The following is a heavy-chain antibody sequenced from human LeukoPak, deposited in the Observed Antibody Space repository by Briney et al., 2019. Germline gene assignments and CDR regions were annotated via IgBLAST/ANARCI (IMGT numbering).Heavy chain of an antibody. D-gene: IGHD6-13*01. CDR1: GFTFSSYA. V-gene: IGHV3-23*01. J-gene: IGHJ4*02. CDR3: AKDRGIAAAPWWYFDY. CDR2: ISGSGGST. Sequence: QPGGSLRLSCAGSGFTFSSYAMSWVRQAPGKGLEWVSAISGSGGSTYYADSVKGRFTISRDNSKNTLYLQMNSLRAEDTAVYYCAKDRGIAAAPWWYFDYWGQGTLVTVSS.